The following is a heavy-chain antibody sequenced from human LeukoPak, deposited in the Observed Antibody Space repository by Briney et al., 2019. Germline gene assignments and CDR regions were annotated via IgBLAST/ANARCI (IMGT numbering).Heavy chain of an antibody. CDR2: IRYDGSNK. V-gene: IGHV3-30*02. CDR3: VKDNHDYGDY. D-gene: IGHD1-14*01. Sequence: GGSLRLSCAASGFIFSSYGMHWVRQAPGKGLEWVAFIRYDGSNKYYADSVKGRFTISRDNSKNTLYLQMNSLRAEDTAVYFCVKDNHDYGDYWGQGTLITVSS. J-gene: IGHJ4*02. CDR1: GFIFSSYG.